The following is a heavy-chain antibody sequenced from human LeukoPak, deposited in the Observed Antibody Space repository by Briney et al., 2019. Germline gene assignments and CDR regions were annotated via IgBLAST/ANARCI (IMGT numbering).Heavy chain of an antibody. CDR2: ISAGGGST. CDR3: AKADRKLLWFGELYGGFDY. Sequence: PGGSLRLSCAASGFTFSSYAMSWVRQAPGKGLEWVAGISAGGGSTYYADSVKGRFTISRDNSKNTLYLQMNSLRAEDTAVYYCAKADRKLLWFGELYGGFDYWGQGALVTVSS. J-gene: IGHJ4*02. D-gene: IGHD3-10*01. CDR1: GFTFSSYA. V-gene: IGHV3-23*01.